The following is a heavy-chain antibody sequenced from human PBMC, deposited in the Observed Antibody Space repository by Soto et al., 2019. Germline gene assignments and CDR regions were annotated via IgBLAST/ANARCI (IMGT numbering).Heavy chain of an antibody. CDR3: ATDQIAAAAGYYYYYYGMDV. Sequence: ASVKVSCKVSGYTLTELSMHWVRQAPGKGLEWMGGFDPEDGETIYAQKFQGRVTMTEDTSTDTAYMELSSLRSEDTAVYYCATDQIAAAAGYYYYYYGMDVWGQGTTVTVSS. J-gene: IGHJ6*02. D-gene: IGHD6-13*01. CDR2: FDPEDGET. V-gene: IGHV1-24*01. CDR1: GYTLTELS.